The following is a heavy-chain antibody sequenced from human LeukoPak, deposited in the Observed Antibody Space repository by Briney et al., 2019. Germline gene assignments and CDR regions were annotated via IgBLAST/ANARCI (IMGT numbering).Heavy chain of an antibody. Sequence: GGSLRLSCAASGFTFNSYAMSWVRQAPGKGLEWVSAISGSGGSTYYAASVKGRFTISRDYSKDTLDLQMNSLRAEDTAVYYCAKVGGYEDYRGQGTLVTVSS. CDR3: AKVGGYEDY. D-gene: IGHD5-12*01. CDR2: ISGSGGST. J-gene: IGHJ4*02. V-gene: IGHV3-23*01. CDR1: GFTFNSYA.